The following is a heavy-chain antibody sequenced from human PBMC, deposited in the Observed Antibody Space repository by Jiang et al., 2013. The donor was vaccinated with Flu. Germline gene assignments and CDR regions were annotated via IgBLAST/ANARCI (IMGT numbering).Heavy chain of an antibody. Sequence: GPGLVKPSETLSLTCTVSGGSISSYYWSWIRQPPGKGLEWIGYIYYSGSTNYNPSLKSRVTISVDTSKNQFSLKLSSVTAADTAVYYCASQPGVYGSGSSPFDYWGQGTLVTVSS. V-gene: IGHV4-59*01. CDR3: ASQPGVYGSGSSPFDY. CDR1: GGSISSYY. D-gene: IGHD3-10*01. J-gene: IGHJ4*02. CDR2: IYYSGST.